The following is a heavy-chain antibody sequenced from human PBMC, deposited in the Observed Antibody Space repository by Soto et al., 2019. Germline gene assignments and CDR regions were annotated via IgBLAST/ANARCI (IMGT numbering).Heavy chain of an antibody. V-gene: IGHV4-34*01. Sequence: QVQLQQWGAGLLKPSETLSLTCAVYGGSFSGYYWSWIRQPPGKGLEWIGEINHSGSTNYNPSLMSRVNISVAPSKNQFSLKLSSVTAADTAVYYCARGPLYRVRGVIALYYFDYWGQGTLVTVSS. CDR3: ARGPLYRVRGVIALYYFDY. J-gene: IGHJ4*02. CDR2: INHSGST. D-gene: IGHD3-10*01. CDR1: GGSFSGYY.